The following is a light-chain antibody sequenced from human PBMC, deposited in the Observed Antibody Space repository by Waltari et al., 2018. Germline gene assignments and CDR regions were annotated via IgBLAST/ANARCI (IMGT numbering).Light chain of an antibody. CDR3: QQSYSTPFT. Sequence: DIPMTQSPSSLSASVGDRVTITCRASQSISSYLNWYQQKPGTAPKLLIYAASSLQSGVPSRFRGSDSGTDFTLTISSLQPEDFATYSCQQSYSTPFTFGPGTIVDIK. CDR2: AAS. CDR1: QSISSY. V-gene: IGKV1-39*01. J-gene: IGKJ3*01.